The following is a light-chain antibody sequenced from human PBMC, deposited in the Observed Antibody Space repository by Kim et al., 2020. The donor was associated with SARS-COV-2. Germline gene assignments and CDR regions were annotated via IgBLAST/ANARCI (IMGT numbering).Light chain of an antibody. Sequence: LSPRESATLSCRASQSVSSSYLAWYQQKPGQAPRLLIYGAASRATGIPDRFSGSGSGTDFTLTISRLEPEDCAVYYCQQYGSLGTFGQGTKVDIK. CDR3: QQYGSLGT. V-gene: IGKV3-20*01. CDR1: QSVSSSY. J-gene: IGKJ1*01. CDR2: GAA.